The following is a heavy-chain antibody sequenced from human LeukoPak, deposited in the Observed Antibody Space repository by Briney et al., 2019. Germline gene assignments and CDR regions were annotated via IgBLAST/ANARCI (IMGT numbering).Heavy chain of an antibody. CDR2: TYYRSKWNT. D-gene: IGHD6-25*01. CDR1: GDTFSSNTAA. J-gene: IGHJ6*02. V-gene: IGHV6-1*01. Sequence: SQTLSLTCAISGDTFSSNTAAWNWIRQSPSRGLEWLGRTYYRSKWNTDYAASVQNRITINPDTSTNQFSLQLKSATPEDTAVYYCSRQRGTSTYYFGLDVWGQGTTVTVSS. CDR3: SRQRGTSTYYFGLDV.